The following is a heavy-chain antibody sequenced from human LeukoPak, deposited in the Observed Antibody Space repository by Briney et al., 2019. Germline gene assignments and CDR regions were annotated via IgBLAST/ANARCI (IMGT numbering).Heavy chain of an antibody. V-gene: IGHV5-51*01. D-gene: IGHD3-16*01. CDR3: ARLYYDASDYPDY. CDR2: IYPDDSDT. Sequence: GESLKISCKGFGFSFTSYWIGWVRQMPGKGLEWMGIIYPDDSDTRYSPSFQGQVTMSADKPVSTAYLQWSSLKTSDSAMYYCARLYYDASDYPDYWGQGTLVTVSS. J-gene: IGHJ4*02. CDR1: GFSFTSYW.